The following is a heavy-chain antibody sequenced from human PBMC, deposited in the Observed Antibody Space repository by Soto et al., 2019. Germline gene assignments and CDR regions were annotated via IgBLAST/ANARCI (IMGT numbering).Heavy chain of an antibody. Sequence: PSETLSLTCTVSGGSIRSYYWSWIRQPPGKGLEWIGYIYYTGTTNYNPSLKSRVTISVDTSKNQVSLKLNSVTAADTAMYYCARAIDFDSWGQGTLVTV. V-gene: IGHV4-59*01. CDR2: IYYTGTT. CDR3: ARAIDFDS. J-gene: IGHJ4*02. CDR1: GGSIRSYY.